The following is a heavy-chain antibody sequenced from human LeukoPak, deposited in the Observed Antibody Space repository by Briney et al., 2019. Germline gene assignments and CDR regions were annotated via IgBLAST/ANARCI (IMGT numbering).Heavy chain of an antibody. Sequence: GESLKISCQGSGYSFTNYWIAWVRQMPGKGLEWMGFIHPAGSDTTYSPSLQGQVTISADKSINTAHLQWSSLKASDTGMYYCARRIVGPTDAFDIWGQGTMVTVSS. CDR3: ARRIVGPTDAFDI. D-gene: IGHD1-26*01. CDR2: IHPAGSDT. J-gene: IGHJ3*02. CDR1: GYSFTNYW. V-gene: IGHV5-51*01.